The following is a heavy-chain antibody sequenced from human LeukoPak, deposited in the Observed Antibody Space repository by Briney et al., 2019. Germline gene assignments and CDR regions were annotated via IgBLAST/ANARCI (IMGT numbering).Heavy chain of an antibody. CDR3: AKDPREDCSGGSCHYLEY. Sequence: GGFLRLSCAASGFTFSSYAMSWVRQAPGKGLEWVSAISGSGGNTYYADSVKGRFTISRDYSKNTLYLQMNSLRAEDTAVYYCAKDPREDCSGGSCHYLEYWGQGTLVSVSS. V-gene: IGHV3-23*01. D-gene: IGHD2-15*01. J-gene: IGHJ4*02. CDR2: ISGSGGNT. CDR1: GFTFSSYA.